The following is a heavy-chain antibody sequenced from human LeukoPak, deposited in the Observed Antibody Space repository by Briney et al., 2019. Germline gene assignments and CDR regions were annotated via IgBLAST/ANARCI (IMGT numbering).Heavy chain of an antibody. CDR2: ISSSSSSI. J-gene: IGHJ4*02. V-gene: IGHV3-21*01. Sequence: GGSLRLSCAASRFTFSSYSMIWVRQAPGKGLEWVSSISSSSSSIYYADSVKGRFTISRDNAKNSLYLQMNSLRAEDTAVYYCASASKYHYDSSGYPLDYWGQGTLVTVSS. CDR1: RFTFSSYS. D-gene: IGHD3-22*01. CDR3: ASASKYHYDSSGYPLDY.